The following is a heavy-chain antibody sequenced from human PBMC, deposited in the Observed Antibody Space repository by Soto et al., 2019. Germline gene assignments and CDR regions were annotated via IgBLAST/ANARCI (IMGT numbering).Heavy chain of an antibody. CDR1: GYTFTSYG. Sequence: GASVKVSCKASGYTFTSYGISWVRQAPGQGLEWMGWINVYNGNTKYAQKLQGRVTMTTDTSTSTVYMELSSLRSEDTAVYYCARPWYSSSWHLFDYWGQGTLVTVSS. D-gene: IGHD6-13*01. CDR3: ARPWYSSSWHLFDY. V-gene: IGHV1-18*01. J-gene: IGHJ4*02. CDR2: INVYNGNT.